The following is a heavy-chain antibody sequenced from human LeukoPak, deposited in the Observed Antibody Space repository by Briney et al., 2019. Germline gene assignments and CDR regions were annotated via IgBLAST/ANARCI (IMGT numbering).Heavy chain of an antibody. CDR1: GFTFDDYG. D-gene: IGHD5-18*01. CDR3: ARGPLGGYSYGYFY. V-gene: IGHV3-74*01. CDR2: INSDGSST. Sequence: GGSLRLSCAASGFTFDDYGMSWVRQAPGKGLVWVSRINSDGSSTSYADSVKGRFTISRDNAKNTLYLQMNSLRAEDTAVYYCARGPLGGYSYGYFYWGQGTLVTVSS. J-gene: IGHJ4*02.